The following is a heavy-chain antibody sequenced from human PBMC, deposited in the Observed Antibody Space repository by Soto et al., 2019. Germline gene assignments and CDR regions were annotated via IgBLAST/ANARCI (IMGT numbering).Heavy chain of an antibody. J-gene: IGHJ4*02. Sequence: QVQLVQSGAEVKKPGASVKVSCKASGYSFSTYSFSWVRQAPGQGLEWMGWIGAFNGNTNYAQKFQGRVTMTTDTSTTTVYMELGSLPSDDTAVYYCARAVGAALDYWGQGTLVTVSS. CDR3: ARAVGAALDY. CDR1: GYSFSTYS. D-gene: IGHD6-25*01. CDR2: IGAFNGNT. V-gene: IGHV1-18*04.